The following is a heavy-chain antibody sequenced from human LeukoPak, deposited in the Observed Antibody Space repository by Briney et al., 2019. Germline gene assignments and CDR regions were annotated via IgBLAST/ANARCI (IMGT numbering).Heavy chain of an antibody. CDR3: ARDAPGRAVAGNDY. CDR1: GGSFSGYY. J-gene: IGHJ4*02. CDR2: INHSGST. D-gene: IGHD6-19*01. V-gene: IGHV4-34*01. Sequence: PSETLSLTCAVYGGSFSGYYWSWIRQPPGKGLEWIGEINHSGSTNYNPSLKSRVTISVDTSKNQFSLKLSSVTAADTAVYYCARDAPGRAVAGNDYWGQGTLVTVSS.